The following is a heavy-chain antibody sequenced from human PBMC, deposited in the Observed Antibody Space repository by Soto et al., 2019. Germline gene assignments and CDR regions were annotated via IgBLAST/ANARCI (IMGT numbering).Heavy chain of an antibody. V-gene: IGHV3-23*01. CDR1: EFTCSSYA. CDR2: ISASGGGT. CDR3: AKSLKTYTSSPVDS. Sequence: EVQLLESGGGLVQPGGSLRLSCAASEFTCSSYAMSWVRQAPGKGLEWVSAISASGGGTDYADSVKGRFTISRDNSKSTLYLQMNTRRANATAVYYCAKSLKTYTSSPVDSWGQGTLVTVSS. D-gene: IGHD6-6*01. J-gene: IGHJ4*02.